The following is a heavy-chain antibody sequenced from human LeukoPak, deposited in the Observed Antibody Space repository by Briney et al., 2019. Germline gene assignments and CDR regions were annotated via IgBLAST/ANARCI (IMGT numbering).Heavy chain of an antibody. J-gene: IGHJ3*02. Sequence: SETLSLTCTVSGGSTSSGDSYWSWIRQPPGKGLEWIGYIYYSGSTYYNPSLKSRVTISVATSKNQFSLKLSSVTAADTAVYYCSSGSSGGDAFDIWGQGTMVTVSS. CDR3: SSGSSGGDAFDI. D-gene: IGHD3-10*01. CDR2: IYYSGST. V-gene: IGHV4-30-4*01. CDR1: GGSTSSGDSY.